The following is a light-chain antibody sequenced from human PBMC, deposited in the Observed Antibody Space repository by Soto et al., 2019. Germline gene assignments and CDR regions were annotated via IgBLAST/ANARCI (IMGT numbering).Light chain of an antibody. CDR2: GAS. Sequence: EIVLTQSPGTLSLSPGERATLSCRASQSVSSSYLAWYQPKPGQAPRLLIYGASSRATGIPDRFSGSGSGTDFTLTISRLAPEDFAVYYCQQYGSSLFTFGPGTKVDIK. CDR3: QQYGSSLFT. V-gene: IGKV3-20*01. CDR1: QSVSSSY. J-gene: IGKJ3*01.